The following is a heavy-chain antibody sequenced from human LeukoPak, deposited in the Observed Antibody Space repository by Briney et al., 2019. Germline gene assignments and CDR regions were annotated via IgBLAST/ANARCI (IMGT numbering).Heavy chain of an antibody. CDR1: GFTFSSYW. Sequence: GRSLRLSCAAFGFTFSSYWMSWVRQAPGKGLEWVANIKQDGSEKYYVDSVKGRFTISRENAKNSLYLQMNSLRAEDTAVYYCARVGSGRYYYYYYYMDVWGKGTTVTVSS. V-gene: IGHV3-7*01. CDR3: ARVGSGRYYYYYYYMDV. J-gene: IGHJ6*03. D-gene: IGHD3-10*01. CDR2: IKQDGSEK.